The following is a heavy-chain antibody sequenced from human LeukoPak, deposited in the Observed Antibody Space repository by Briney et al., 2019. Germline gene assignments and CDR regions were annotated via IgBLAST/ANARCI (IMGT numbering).Heavy chain of an antibody. CDR1: GFTFSNAW. D-gene: IGHD1-14*01. V-gene: IGHV3-15*01. Sequence: GGSLRLSCAASGFTFSNAWMSWVRQAPGKGLEWVGRIKSKTDGGTTDYAAPVKGRFTISRDDSKNTLYLQMNSLRTEDTAVYYCTTDPEPEDLPFDPWGQGTLVTVSS. CDR2: IKSKTDGGTT. CDR3: TTDPEPEDLPFDP. J-gene: IGHJ5*02.